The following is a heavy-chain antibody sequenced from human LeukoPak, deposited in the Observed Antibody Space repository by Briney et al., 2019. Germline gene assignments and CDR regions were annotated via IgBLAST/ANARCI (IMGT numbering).Heavy chain of an antibody. J-gene: IGHJ4*02. D-gene: IGHD3-22*01. Sequence: ASVKVSCKASGYTFTGYYMHWVRQAPGQGLEWMGWINPNSGGTNYAQNFQVRVTMTRDTSISTAYMELSRLRSDDTAVYYCERDPQGHYPFDYWGQGTLVTVSS. CDR3: ERDPQGHYPFDY. CDR2: INPNSGGT. CDR1: GYTFTGYY. V-gene: IGHV1-2*02.